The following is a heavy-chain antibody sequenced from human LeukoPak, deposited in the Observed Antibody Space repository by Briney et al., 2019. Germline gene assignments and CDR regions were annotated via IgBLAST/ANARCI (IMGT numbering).Heavy chain of an antibody. J-gene: IGHJ5*02. Sequence: GESLQISCKGSGSSFTNYWIGWVRQVPGEGLEWIGLIYLGGSDTRYSPSFQGQVTISADKSINTAYLQWSSLKASDSVMYYGTAAVHGTTWFDPWGQGTLVTVSS. D-gene: IGHD6-13*01. CDR3: TAAVHGTTWFDP. CDR1: GSSFTNYW. CDR2: IYLGGSDT. V-gene: IGHV5-51*01.